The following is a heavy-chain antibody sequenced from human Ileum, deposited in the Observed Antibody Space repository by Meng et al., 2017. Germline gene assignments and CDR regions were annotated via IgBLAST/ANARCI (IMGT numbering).Heavy chain of an antibody. CDR1: GGSISSGGYY. V-gene: IGHV4-31*03. D-gene: IGHD3-9*01. Sequence: SETLSLTCTVSGGSISSGGYYWSWIRQHPGKGLEWIGYIYYSGSTYYNPSLKSRVTISVDTSKNQFSLKLSSVTAADTAVYYCARVVSRYFDWFFDYWGQGPRSPSPQ. J-gene: IGHJ4*02. CDR2: IYYSGST. CDR3: ARVVSRYFDWFFDY.